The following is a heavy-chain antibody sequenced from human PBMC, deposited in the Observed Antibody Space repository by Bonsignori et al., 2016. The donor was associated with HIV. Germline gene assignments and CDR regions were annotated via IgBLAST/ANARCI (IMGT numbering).Heavy chain of an antibody. Sequence: WIRQPPGKGLVWVSRINSDGSDTIYADSVKGRFTISRDNAKNTVSLQMSSLRADDTAVYYCARVRNGAAGHNYFDYWGQGALVTVSS. V-gene: IGHV3-74*01. J-gene: IGHJ4*02. CDR3: ARVRNGAAGHNYFDY. CDR2: INSDGSDT. D-gene: IGHD6-13*01.